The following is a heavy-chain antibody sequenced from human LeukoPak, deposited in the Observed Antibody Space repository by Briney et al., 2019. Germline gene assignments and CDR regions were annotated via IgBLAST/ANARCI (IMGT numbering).Heavy chain of an antibody. D-gene: IGHD1-26*01. Sequence: PGGSLRLSCAASGFTFSSYWMSWVRQALGKGLEWVANIKQDGSEKYYVDSVKGRFTISRDNAKNSLYLQMNGLRVEDTAVYYCARVGRPDYNSGSRLQSGMDVWGQGTTVTVSS. CDR2: IKQDGSEK. CDR1: GFTFSSYW. J-gene: IGHJ6*02. V-gene: IGHV3-7*03. CDR3: ARVGRPDYNSGSRLQSGMDV.